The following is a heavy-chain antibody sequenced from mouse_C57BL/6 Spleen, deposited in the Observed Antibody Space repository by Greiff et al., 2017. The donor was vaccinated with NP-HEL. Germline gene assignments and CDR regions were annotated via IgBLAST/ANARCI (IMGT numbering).Heavy chain of an antibody. Sequence: VQLQQSGAELVRPGTSVKVSCKASGYAFTNYLIEWVKQRPGQGLEWIGVINPGSGGTNYNEKFKGKATLTADKSSSTAYMQLSSLTSEDSAVYFWARSLDTTVLGGYGGQGTLSQSPQ. J-gene: IGHJ2*01. CDR3: ARSLDTTVLGGY. V-gene: IGHV1-54*01. CDR2: INPGSGGT. CDR1: GYAFTNYL. D-gene: IGHD1-1*01.